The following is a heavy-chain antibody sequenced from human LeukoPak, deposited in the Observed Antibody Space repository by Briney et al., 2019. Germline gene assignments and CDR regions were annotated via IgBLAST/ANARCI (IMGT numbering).Heavy chain of an antibody. CDR1: GGSFSGYY. Sequence: SETLSLTCAVYGGSFSGYYWSWIRQPPGKGLEWIGEINHSGSTNYNPSLKSRVTISVDTSKNQFSLKLSSVTAADTAVYYCANAYTTSWNGFDSWGQGTLVTVSS. J-gene: IGHJ5*01. CDR3: ANAYTTSWNGFDS. D-gene: IGHD2-2*01. V-gene: IGHV4-34*01. CDR2: INHSGST.